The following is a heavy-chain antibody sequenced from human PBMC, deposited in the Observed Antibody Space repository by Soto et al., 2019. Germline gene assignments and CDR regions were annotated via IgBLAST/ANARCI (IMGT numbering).Heavy chain of an antibody. J-gene: IGHJ5*02. V-gene: IGHV5-51*03. D-gene: IGHD2-21*02. CDR2: IYTGDSDT. CDR1: GFSFSSYW. CDR3: ARLGDWRQRLPTGGWLDP. Sequence: EVQLVQSGAEVKKPGESLKISCQGFGFSFSSYWIVWVRQMPGKGLEWMGIIYTGDSDTRYSPSFQGQVTMSVDKSINTAYWQRSSLKASDRGIDYCARLGDWRQRLPTGGWLDPWGQGTLVTVSS.